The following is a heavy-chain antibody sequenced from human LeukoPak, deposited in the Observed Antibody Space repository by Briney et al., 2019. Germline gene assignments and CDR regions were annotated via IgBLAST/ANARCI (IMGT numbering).Heavy chain of an antibody. CDR2: ISYDGSNK. J-gene: IGHJ4*02. CDR1: GFTFSSYG. V-gene: IGHV3-30*18. CDR3: AKTYYYDLQVFDY. Sequence: GGSLRLSCAASGFTFSSYGMHWVRQAPGKGLEWVAVISYDGSNKYYADSVKGRFTISRDNSKNTLYLQMNSLRAEDTAVYYCAKTYYYDLQVFDYWGQGTLVTVSS. D-gene: IGHD3-22*01.